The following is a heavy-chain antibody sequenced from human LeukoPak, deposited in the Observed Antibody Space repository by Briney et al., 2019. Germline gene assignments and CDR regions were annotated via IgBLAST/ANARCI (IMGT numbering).Heavy chain of an antibody. J-gene: IGHJ6*03. V-gene: IGHV4-59*01. D-gene: IGHD2-2*01. CDR1: GGSISSYY. Sequence: SETLSLTCTVSGGSISSYYWSWIRQPPGKGLEWIGYIYYSGSTNYNPSLKSRVTISVDTSKNQFSLKLSSVTAADTAVYYCARGVVVVPAAIGPYYYYYYYMDVWGKGTTVTVSS. CDR3: ARGVVVVPAAIGPYYYYYYYMDV. CDR2: IYYSGST.